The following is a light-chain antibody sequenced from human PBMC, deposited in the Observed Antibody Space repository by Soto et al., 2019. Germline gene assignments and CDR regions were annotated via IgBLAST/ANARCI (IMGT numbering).Light chain of an antibody. Sequence: SYELTQPLSVSVALGQTARITCGGNNIGSKSVHWYQRKPGQAPVLVVYDDSDRPSGIPERFSGSNSGNTATLTISRVEAGDEAEYYCQVWKTSSDPYVFGTGTKVTVL. CDR2: DDS. CDR1: NIGSKS. J-gene: IGLJ1*01. V-gene: IGLV3-21*02. CDR3: QVWKTSSDPYV.